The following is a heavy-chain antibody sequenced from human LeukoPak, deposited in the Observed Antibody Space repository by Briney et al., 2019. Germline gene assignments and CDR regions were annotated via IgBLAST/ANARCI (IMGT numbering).Heavy chain of an antibody. V-gene: IGHV4-34*01. CDR2: INHSGNN. Sequence: SETLSLTCAVTGGSFSDHYWTWIRQPPGKGLEWIGEINHSGNNIYNPSLKRRVTMSVDTSKNQFSLKLSSVTAADTAVYYCARFGRYSLARAARIVVVNPPPSWGQGTLVTVSS. CDR1: GGSFSDHY. CDR3: ARFGRYSLARAARIVVVNPPPS. J-gene: IGHJ4*02. D-gene: IGHD3-22*01.